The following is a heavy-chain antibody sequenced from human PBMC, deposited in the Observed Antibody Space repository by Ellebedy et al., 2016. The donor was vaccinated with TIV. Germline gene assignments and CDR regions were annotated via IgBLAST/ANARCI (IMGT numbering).Heavy chain of an antibody. CDR2: IDPSDSYT. J-gene: IGHJ4*02. CDR3: ARQGTMVRGDDY. CDR1: GYSFTSYW. V-gene: IGHV5-10-1*01. Sequence: GESLKISXKGSGYSFTSYWISWVRQMPGKGLEWMGRIDPSDSYTNYSPSFQGHVTISADKSISTAYLQWSSLKASDTAMYYCARQGTMVRGDDYWGQGTLVTVSS. D-gene: IGHD3-10*01.